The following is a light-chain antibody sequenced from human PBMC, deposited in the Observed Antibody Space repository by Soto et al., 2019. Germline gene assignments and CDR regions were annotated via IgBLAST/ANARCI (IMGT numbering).Light chain of an antibody. CDR2: DAS. J-gene: IGKJ4*01. Sequence: EIVMTQSPATLSVSPGDRATLSCRASQSVSSSFAWYQQIPGQAPRLLIYDASPRATGIPARFGGSGSGTEFTLTISSLQSEDFAVYYCQQYNNWPPLTFGGGTKVELK. V-gene: IGKV3-15*01. CDR3: QQYNNWPPLT. CDR1: QSVSSS.